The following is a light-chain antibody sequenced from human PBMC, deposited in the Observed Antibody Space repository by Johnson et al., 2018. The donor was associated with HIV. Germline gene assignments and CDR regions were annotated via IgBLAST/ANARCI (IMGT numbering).Light chain of an antibody. J-gene: IGLJ1*01. Sequence: QSVLTQPPSVSAAPGQKVTISCSGSSSNIGNNFVSWYQQLPGTAPKLLIYENNKRPSGIPGRFSGSKSGTSATLGITGLQTGDEADYYFGTWDSSLSAGGNVFGTGTKVTVL. CDR3: GTWDSSLSAGGNV. CDR1: SSNIGNNF. CDR2: ENN. V-gene: IGLV1-51*02.